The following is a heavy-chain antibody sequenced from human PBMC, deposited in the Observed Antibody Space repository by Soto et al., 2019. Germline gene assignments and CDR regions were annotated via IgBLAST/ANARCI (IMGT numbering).Heavy chain of an antibody. CDR1: GFTFGNYE. V-gene: IGHV3-64*01. J-gene: IGHJ6*03. D-gene: IGHD6-13*01. CDR2: ISNNGAHT. CDR3: ARRGYGSRWPNVYMDV. Sequence: VGLLRLCYAAVGFTFGNYERRCVRKAPGKGLEYVSGISNNGAHTDYAKSVKGRFTISRDNSENTPYLQMGSLRAEDMALYYCARRGYGSRWPNVYMDVWGKGTTVTVSS.